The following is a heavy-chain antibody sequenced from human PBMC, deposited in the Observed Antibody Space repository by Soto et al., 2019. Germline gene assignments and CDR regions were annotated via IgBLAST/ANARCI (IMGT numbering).Heavy chain of an antibody. V-gene: IGHV3-33*01. CDR3: ARDVFSVTTLYYYYYMDV. D-gene: IGHD4-4*01. Sequence: QVQLVESGGGVVQPGRSLRLSCAASGFTFSSYGMHWVRQAPGKGLEWVAVIWYDGSNKYYADSVKGRFTISRDNAKNTLYLQMNSLRAEDTAVYYCARDVFSVTTLYYYYYMDVWGKGTTVTVSS. J-gene: IGHJ6*03. CDR1: GFTFSSYG. CDR2: IWYDGSNK.